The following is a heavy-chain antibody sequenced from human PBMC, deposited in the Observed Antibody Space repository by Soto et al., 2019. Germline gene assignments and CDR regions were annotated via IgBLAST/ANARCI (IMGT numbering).Heavy chain of an antibody. CDR2: INPSGGST. CDR1: GYTLTELS. V-gene: IGHV1-46*04. J-gene: IGHJ6*02. CDR3: ARGACISTSCYGVYYYYGMDV. Sequence: GASVKVSCKVSGYTLTELSMHWVRQAPGQGLEWLGIINPSGGSTSSAQKLQGRVTMTKDTSTSTVYMELSSLRSEDTAVYFCARGACISTSCYGVYYYYGMDVWGQGTTVTVSS. D-gene: IGHD2-2*01.